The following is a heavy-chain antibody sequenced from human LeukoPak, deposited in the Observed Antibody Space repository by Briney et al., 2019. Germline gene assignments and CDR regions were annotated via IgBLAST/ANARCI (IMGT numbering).Heavy chain of an antibody. D-gene: IGHD2-2*01. CDR1: GYSINSGYY. CDR2: IYRSGST. V-gene: IGHV4-38-2*02. J-gene: IGHJ6*03. CDR3: ARGDCSSTICYSPMDV. Sequence: ASETLSLTCTVSGYSINSGYYWVWIRQPPGKGLEWIGSIYRSGSTNYNPSLKSRVTISVDTSKIQFSLKVSSVTAADTAVYYCARGDCSSTICYSPMDVWGKGTTVTVSS.